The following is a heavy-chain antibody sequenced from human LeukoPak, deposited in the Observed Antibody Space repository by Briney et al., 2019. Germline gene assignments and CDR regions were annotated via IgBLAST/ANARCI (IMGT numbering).Heavy chain of an antibody. J-gene: IGHJ4*02. V-gene: IGHV4-61*02. Sequence: SQTLSLTCTVSGGSISSGSYYWSRIRQPAGKGLVWIGRIYTSGSTNYNPSLKSRVTISVDTSKNQFSLKLSSVTAADTAVYYCARAHDYGKVFDYWGQGTLVTVSS. CDR1: GGSISSGSYY. D-gene: IGHD4-17*01. CDR3: ARAHDYGKVFDY. CDR2: IYTSGST.